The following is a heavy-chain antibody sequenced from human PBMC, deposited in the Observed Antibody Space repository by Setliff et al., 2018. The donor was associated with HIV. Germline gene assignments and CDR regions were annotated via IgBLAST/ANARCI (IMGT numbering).Heavy chain of an antibody. J-gene: IGHJ4*02. V-gene: IGHV4-38-2*01. D-gene: IGHD3-9*01. CDR3: ARHPGPSIRYFDWLLSPEKFFDY. CDR2: THHSGST. CDR1: ASSISSDYC. Sequence: PSETLSLTCAVSASSISSDYCWGWIRQPPGKGLEWIGSTHHSGSTYYNPSLKSRVTISVDTSKNQFSLKLSSVTAADTAVYYCARHPGPSIRYFDWLLSPEKFFDYWGQGTLVTVSS.